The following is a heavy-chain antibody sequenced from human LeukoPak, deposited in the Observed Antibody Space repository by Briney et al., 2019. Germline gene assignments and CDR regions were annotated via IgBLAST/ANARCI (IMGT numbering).Heavy chain of an antibody. D-gene: IGHD6-13*01. CDR1: GSSISGHY. J-gene: IGHJ4*02. V-gene: IGHV4-59*11. CDR3: ARGRRYSSSWYAGKYSSGWYGY. Sequence: SETLSLTCTVSGSSISGHYWSWIRQPPGKGLEWIGYIYYTGSTNYNSSLKSRVTISVDTSKNQFSLKLSSVTAADTAVYYCARGRRYSSSWYAGKYSSGWYGYWGQGTLVTVSS. CDR2: IYYTGST.